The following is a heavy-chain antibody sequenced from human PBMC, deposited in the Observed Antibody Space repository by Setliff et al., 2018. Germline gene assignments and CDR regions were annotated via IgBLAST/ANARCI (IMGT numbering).Heavy chain of an antibody. J-gene: IGHJ6*03. CDR1: GYTFTSYG. V-gene: IGHV1-18*01. CDR2: ISTYNGKT. D-gene: IGHD3-22*01. Sequence: ASVKVSCKASGYTFTSYGITWVRQAPGQGPEWMGWISTYNGKTKDAEKVQGRVTMSTDTSTSTAYMELRSLRSDDTAVYFCARAGKYFDDTSGYYYDRDYYFYMDVWGKGTTVTVSS. CDR3: ARAGKYFDDTSGYYYDRDYYFYMDV.